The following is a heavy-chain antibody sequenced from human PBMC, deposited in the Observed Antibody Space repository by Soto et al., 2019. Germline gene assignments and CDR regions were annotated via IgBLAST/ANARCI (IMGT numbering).Heavy chain of an antibody. Sequence: QGQLVQSGAEVKKPGASVKVSCKASGYTFTGYYIHWVRQAPGQGLEWMGWINPKSGVTNYAQKFQGRVTMITDTSISTAYMELSRMRSDDTAVYYCAIDMAYCDFLPALFWGQGTLVTVSS. CDR1: GYTFTGYY. CDR2: INPKSGVT. CDR3: AIDMAYCDFLPALF. V-gene: IGHV1-2*02. D-gene: IGHD4-17*01. J-gene: IGHJ4*02.